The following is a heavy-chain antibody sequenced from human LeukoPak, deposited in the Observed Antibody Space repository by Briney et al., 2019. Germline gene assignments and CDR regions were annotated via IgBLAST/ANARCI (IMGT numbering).Heavy chain of an antibody. CDR2: INYSGGT. J-gene: IGHJ6*02. CDR3: ARYYYDSSGYSHGMDV. Sequence: SETLSLTCIVSGGSISSYYWSWIRQPPGKGLEWIGHINYSGGTKYNPSLKSRVTISVDTPKNQFSLKLSSVTAADTAVYYCARYYYDSSGYSHGMDVWGQGTTVTVSS. CDR1: GGSISSYY. V-gene: IGHV4-59*08. D-gene: IGHD3-22*01.